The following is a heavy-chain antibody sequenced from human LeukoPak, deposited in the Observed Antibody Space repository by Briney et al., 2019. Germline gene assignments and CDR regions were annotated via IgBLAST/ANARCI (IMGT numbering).Heavy chain of an antibody. V-gene: IGHV1-46*01. D-gene: IGHD6-6*01. J-gene: IGHJ4*02. CDR2: INPSGGST. CDR3: ARDGARIAALGEDFDY. CDR1: GHTFTSYY. Sequence: ASVRVSCKASGHTFTSYYMHWVRQAPGQGLEWMGIINPSGGSTSYAQKFQGRVTMTRDTSTSTVYMELSSLRSEDTAVYYCARDGARIAALGEDFDYWGQGTLVNVSS.